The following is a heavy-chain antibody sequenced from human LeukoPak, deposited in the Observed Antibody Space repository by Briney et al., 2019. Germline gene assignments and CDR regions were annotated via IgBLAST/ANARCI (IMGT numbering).Heavy chain of an antibody. CDR2: INHSGST. V-gene: IGHV4-34*01. D-gene: IGHD6-25*01. CDR1: GGSFSGYY. CDR3: ARQSTIAAARIDP. J-gene: IGHJ5*02. Sequence: SETLSLTCAVYGGSFSGYYWSWIRQPPGKGLEWIGEINHSGSTNYNPSLKSRVTISVDTSKNQFSLKLSSVTAADTAVYYCARQSTIAAARIDPWGQGTLVTVSS.